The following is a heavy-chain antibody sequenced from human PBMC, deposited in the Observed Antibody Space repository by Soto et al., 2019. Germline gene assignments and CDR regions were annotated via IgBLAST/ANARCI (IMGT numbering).Heavy chain of an antibody. CDR1: GYTFTKYG. J-gene: IGHJ6*02. D-gene: IGHD3-3*01. CDR2: ISGDNGNT. V-gene: IGHV1-18*04. CDR3: ARVASLIPIFHGLDA. Sequence: ASVKVSCKASGYTFTKYGITWVRQAPGQGLEWLGWISGDNGNTNFAQRLKDRVTMTTETSTTTAYMQLRSLRRDDTAIYYCARVASLIPIFHGLDAWGQGTTVTVSS.